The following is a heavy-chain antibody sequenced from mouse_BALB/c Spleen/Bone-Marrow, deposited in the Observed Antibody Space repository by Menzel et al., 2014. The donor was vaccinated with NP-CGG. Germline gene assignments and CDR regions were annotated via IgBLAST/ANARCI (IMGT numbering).Heavy chain of an antibody. J-gene: IGHJ3*01. Sequence: EVHLVESGGGLVKPGGSLKLSCAASGFTFSDYYIYWVRQTPEKRLEWVATISDGGTYTYYPDTVKGRFTISRDNAKNNLYLQMNGLKSEDTAVYYCVRDGDYRYACFTYWGQGTLVTVPA. CDR3: VRDGDYRYACFTY. V-gene: IGHV5-4*02. CDR2: ISDGGTYT. D-gene: IGHD2-14*01. CDR1: GFTFSDYY.